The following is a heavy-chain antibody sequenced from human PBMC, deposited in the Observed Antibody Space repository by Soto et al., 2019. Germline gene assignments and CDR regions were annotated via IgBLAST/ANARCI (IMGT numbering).Heavy chain of an antibody. V-gene: IGHV1-2*02. J-gene: IGHJ3*02. CDR2: INPNSGGT. D-gene: IGHD3-10*01. CDR3: ARDAPYYYGSGSYFDAFDI. CDR1: GYTFTGYY. Sequence: QVPLVQSGAEVKKPGASVKVSCKASGYTFTGYYMHWVRQAPGQGLEWMGWINPNSGGTNYAQKFQGRVTMTRDTAISTAYMELTRLRSDDTAVYYCARDAPYYYGSGSYFDAFDICGQGTMVTVSS.